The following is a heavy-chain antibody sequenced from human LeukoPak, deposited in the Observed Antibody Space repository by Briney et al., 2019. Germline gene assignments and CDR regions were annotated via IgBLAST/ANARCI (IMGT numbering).Heavy chain of an antibody. V-gene: IGHV4-39*01. D-gene: IGHD2-15*01. Sequence: PSETLSLTCTVSGGSISSSSYHWGWIRQPPGKELEWIGSIYFSGSTYYNPSLKSRVTLSVDTTKNQFSLKLTSVTSADTAVYYCARLTSTCTGGSCYYYYFDYWGQGTLVTVSS. J-gene: IGHJ4*02. CDR1: GGSISSSSYH. CDR2: IYFSGST. CDR3: ARLTSTCTGGSCYYYYFDY.